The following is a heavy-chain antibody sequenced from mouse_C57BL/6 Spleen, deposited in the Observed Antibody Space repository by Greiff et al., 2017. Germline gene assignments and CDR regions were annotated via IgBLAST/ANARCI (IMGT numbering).Heavy chain of an antibody. CDR1: GFTFSSYA. Sequence: EVMLVESGGGLVKPGGSLKLSCAASGFTFSSYAMSWVRQTPEKRLEWVATISDGGSYTYYPDNVKGRFTISRDNAKNNLYLQVSHLKSEDTAMYYCARDSLITTVVATPAWFAYWGQGTMVTVSA. J-gene: IGHJ3*01. CDR2: ISDGGSYT. CDR3: ARDSLITTVVATPAWFAY. D-gene: IGHD1-1*01. V-gene: IGHV5-4*01.